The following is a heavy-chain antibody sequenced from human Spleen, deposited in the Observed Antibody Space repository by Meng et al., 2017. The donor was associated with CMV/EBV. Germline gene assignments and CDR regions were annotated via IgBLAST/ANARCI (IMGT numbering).Heavy chain of an antibody. CDR1: GFTFSSYS. D-gene: IGHD2-2*02. Sequence: GGSLRLSCAASGFTFSSYSMNWVRQAPGKGLEWVSSISSSSYIYYADSVKGRFTISRDNAKNSLYLQMNSLRAEDTAVYYCARDPNQLLYLGDYYGMDVWGQGTTVTVSS. V-gene: IGHV3-21*01. CDR2: ISSSSYI. CDR3: ARDPNQLLYLGDYYGMDV. J-gene: IGHJ6*02.